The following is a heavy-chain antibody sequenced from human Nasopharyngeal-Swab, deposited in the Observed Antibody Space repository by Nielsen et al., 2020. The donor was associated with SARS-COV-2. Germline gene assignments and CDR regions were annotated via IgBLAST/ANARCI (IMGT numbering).Heavy chain of an antibody. D-gene: IGHD6-19*01. V-gene: IGHV3-7*01. CDR3: ARLLSGWLPY. J-gene: IGHJ4*02. Sequence: WIRQPPGKGLEWVANIKRDGSERYYMDSVEGRFTISRDNAKNSLYLQMNSLRAEDTAVYYCARLLSGWLPYWGQGTLVTVSS. CDR2: IKRDGSER.